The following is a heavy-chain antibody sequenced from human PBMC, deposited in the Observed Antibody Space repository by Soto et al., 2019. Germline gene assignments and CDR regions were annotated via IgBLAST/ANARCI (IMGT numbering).Heavy chain of an antibody. CDR3: ARTYYYDSSGYYYDY. J-gene: IGHJ4*02. D-gene: IGHD3-22*01. V-gene: IGHV4-34*01. CDR2: INHSGST. CDR1: GGSFSGYY. Sequence: QVQLQQWGAGLLKPSETLSLTCAVYGGSFSGYYWSWIRQPPGKGLEWIGEINHSGSTNYNPSLKSRVTISVDTSKNPFSLKLSSVTAADTAVYYCARTYYYDSSGYYYDYWGQGTLVTVSS.